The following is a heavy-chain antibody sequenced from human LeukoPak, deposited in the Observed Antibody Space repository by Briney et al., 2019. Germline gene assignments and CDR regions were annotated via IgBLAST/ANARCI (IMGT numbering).Heavy chain of an antibody. CDR2: IYYSGST. CDR3: ARGYQARGYSFHYYYYMDV. J-gene: IGHJ6*03. V-gene: IGHV4-59*01. D-gene: IGHD5-18*01. Sequence: PSETLSLTCTVSGGSISSYYWSWIRQPPGKGLEWIGYIYYSGSTNYNPSLKSRVTISVDTSKNQFSLKLSSVTAADTAVYYCARGYQARGYSFHYYYYMDVWGKGTTVTISS. CDR1: GGSISSYY.